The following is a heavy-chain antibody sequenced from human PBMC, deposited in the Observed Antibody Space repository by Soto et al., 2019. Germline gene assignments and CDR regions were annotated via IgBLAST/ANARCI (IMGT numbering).Heavy chain of an antibody. V-gene: IGHV3-33*06. CDR1: GFTFSTYG. Sequence: PGGSLRLSCAASGFTFSTYGMHWVRQAPGKGLEWVALIWSDGTNKYYADSVKGRFTISRDNSKNTLYLQMNSLRAEDTAVYHCAKDYCSGGSCYQIPVFDYWGQGTLVTVSS. CDR3: AKDYCSGGSCYQIPVFDY. D-gene: IGHD2-15*01. CDR2: IWSDGTNK. J-gene: IGHJ4*02.